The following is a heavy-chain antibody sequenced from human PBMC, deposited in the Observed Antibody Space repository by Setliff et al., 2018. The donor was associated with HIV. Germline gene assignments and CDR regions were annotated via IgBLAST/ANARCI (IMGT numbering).Heavy chain of an antibody. J-gene: IGHJ4*02. Sequence: PSETLSLTFAVYGGSFSGFNWNWLRQPPGKGMQWIGEINHSGSTNYNPSLKSRFTISVDTSKNQFSLRLSSVIAADTAVYYCARGPPGSSIGWYVGYWGQGTLVTVSS. V-gene: IGHV4-34*01. D-gene: IGHD6-19*01. CDR1: GGSFSGFN. CDR2: INHSGST. CDR3: ARGPPGSSIGWYVGY.